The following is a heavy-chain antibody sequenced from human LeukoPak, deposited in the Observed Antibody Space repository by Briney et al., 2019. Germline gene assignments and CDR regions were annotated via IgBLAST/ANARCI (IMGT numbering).Heavy chain of an antibody. J-gene: IGHJ3*02. CDR2: MNPNSGNT. CDR3: ARIRDGYNDAYDI. V-gene: IGHV1-8*01. Sequence: GASVTVSCKASGYTFTSYDINWVRQATGQGLEWMGWMNPNSGNTGYAQKFRGRVTMTRNTSITTAYMELSSLRSEDTAIYYCARIRDGYNDAYDIWGQGTVVTVPS. CDR1: GYTFTSYD. D-gene: IGHD5-24*01.